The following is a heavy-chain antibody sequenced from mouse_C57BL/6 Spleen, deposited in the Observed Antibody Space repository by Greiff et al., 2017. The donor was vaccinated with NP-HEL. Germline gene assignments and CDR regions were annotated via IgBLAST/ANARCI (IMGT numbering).Heavy chain of an antibody. CDR3: AREGYYDYWQLDY. V-gene: IGHV1-64*01. D-gene: IGHD2-4*01. Sequence: VQLQQPGAELVKPGASVKLSCKASGYTFTSYWMHWVKQRPGQGLEWIGMIHPNSGSTNYNEKFKSKATLTVDKSSSTAYMQLSSLTSEDSAVYYCAREGYYDYWQLDYWGQGTTLTVSS. J-gene: IGHJ2*01. CDR1: GYTFTSYW. CDR2: IHPNSGST.